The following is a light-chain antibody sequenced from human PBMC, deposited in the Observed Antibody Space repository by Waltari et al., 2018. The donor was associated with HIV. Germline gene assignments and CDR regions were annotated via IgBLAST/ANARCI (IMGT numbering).Light chain of an antibody. J-gene: IGLJ2*01. CDR3: ASHAGSKDV. V-gene: IGLV2-8*01. Sequence: QSALTQPPSASGPPGQSVTISCTGTSSDVGAYNYVSWFQHHPGKAPKLMIYDVTKRPSGVPDRFSGSKSGNTASLTVSGLQAEDEADYYCASHAGSKDVFGGGTRLTVL. CDR1: SSDVGAYNY. CDR2: DVT.